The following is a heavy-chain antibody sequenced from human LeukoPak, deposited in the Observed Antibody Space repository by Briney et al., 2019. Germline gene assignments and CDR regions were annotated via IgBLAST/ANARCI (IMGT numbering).Heavy chain of an antibody. J-gene: IGHJ4*02. D-gene: IGHD1-7*01. Sequence: GGSLRLSCAASGFTFSSYWMHWVRQTPGKGLVWVSRINSDGSSTSYADSVKGRFTISRDNAKNTLFLQMNSLRVEDTAVYYCARVPRELFGLDYWGQGTLVTLSS. CDR3: ARVPRELFGLDY. V-gene: IGHV3-74*01. CDR2: INSDGSST. CDR1: GFTFSSYW.